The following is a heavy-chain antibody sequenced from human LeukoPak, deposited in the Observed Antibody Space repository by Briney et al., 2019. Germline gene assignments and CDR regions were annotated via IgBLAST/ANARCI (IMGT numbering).Heavy chain of an antibody. CDR3: ARAAYNSSPDY. Sequence: PGESLRLSCAASGFTFSSYSMNWVRQAPGKGLEWVSYISPSSSYIYYADSVKGRFTISKDNAKNSLYLLMNSLRAEDTAVYYCARAAYNSSPDYWGQGTLVTVSS. V-gene: IGHV3-21*01. J-gene: IGHJ4*02. CDR1: GFTFSSYS. CDR2: ISPSSSYI. D-gene: IGHD6-6*01.